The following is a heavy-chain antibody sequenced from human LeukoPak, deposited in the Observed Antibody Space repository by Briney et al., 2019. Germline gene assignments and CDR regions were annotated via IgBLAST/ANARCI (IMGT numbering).Heavy chain of an antibody. J-gene: IGHJ6*04. CDR2: IDPSDSYT. CDR3: ARTSSPRLGYYGMDV. CDR1: GYSFTSYW. D-gene: IGHD6-13*01. V-gene: IGHV5-10-1*01. Sequence: GESLEISCKGSGYSFTSYWISWVRQMPGKGLEWMGRIDPSDSYTNYSPSFQGHVTISADKSISTAYLQWSSLKASDTAMYYCARTSSPRLGYYGMDVWGKRTTVTVSS.